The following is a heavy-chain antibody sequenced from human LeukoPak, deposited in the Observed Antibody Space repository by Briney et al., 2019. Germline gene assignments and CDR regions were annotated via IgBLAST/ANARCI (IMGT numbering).Heavy chain of an antibody. J-gene: IGHJ4*02. CDR2: IYYSGST. V-gene: IGHV4-31*03. CDR3: AAQSVYSYAFDY. Sequence: SETLSLTCTVSDGSISSGGYYCSWIRQFPGKGLEWIGSIYYSGSTYYNPSLKSRLTISVDTSKNQFSLKLSSVTAADTAVYCCAAQSVYSYAFDYWGQGTLVTVSS. CDR1: DGSISSGGYY. D-gene: IGHD5-18*01.